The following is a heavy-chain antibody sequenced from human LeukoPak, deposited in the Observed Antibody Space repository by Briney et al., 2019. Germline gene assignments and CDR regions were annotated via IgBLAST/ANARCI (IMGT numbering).Heavy chain of an antibody. CDR2: ISSGSNTR. J-gene: IGHJ4*02. CDR3: ARDLRGRLDY. V-gene: IGHV3-48*04. D-gene: IGHD3-10*01. Sequence: GGSLRLSCAASGFTFISYSMNWVRQVPGKGLEWVSYISSGSNTRYYADSVTGRFTISRDNAKNSLYLQMNSLRAEDTAVYYCARDLRGRLDYWGQGTLVTVSS. CDR1: GFTFISYS.